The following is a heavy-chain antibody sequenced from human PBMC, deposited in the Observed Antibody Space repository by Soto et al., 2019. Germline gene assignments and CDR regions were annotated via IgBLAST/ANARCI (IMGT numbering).Heavy chain of an antibody. V-gene: IGHV3-13*01. CDR2: FGTAGET. J-gene: IGHJ4*02. CDR3: ARGRDSALYYFDY. D-gene: IGHD2-21*01. CDR1: GFTFSNYD. Sequence: GGSLRLSCAASGFTFSNYDMHWVRQTTGKGLEWVSVFGTAGETYYAGSVKGRFTISRENAKNSLYLQMNSLRAEDTAVYYCARGRDSALYYFDYWGQGTLVTVSS.